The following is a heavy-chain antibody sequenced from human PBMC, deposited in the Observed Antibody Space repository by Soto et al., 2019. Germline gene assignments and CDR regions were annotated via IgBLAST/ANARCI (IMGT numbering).Heavy chain of an antibody. D-gene: IGHD6-6*01. CDR3: ARDRAARSSYYYGMDV. V-gene: IGHV3-11*01. J-gene: IGHJ6*02. Sequence: ESGGGLVKPGGSLRLPGAASGFTFSDYYMSWIRQAPGKGLEWVSYISSSGSTIYYADSVKGRFTISRDNAKNSLYLQMNSLRAEDTAVYYCARDRAARSSYYYGMDVWGQGTTVTVSS. CDR1: GFTFSDYY. CDR2: ISSSGSTI.